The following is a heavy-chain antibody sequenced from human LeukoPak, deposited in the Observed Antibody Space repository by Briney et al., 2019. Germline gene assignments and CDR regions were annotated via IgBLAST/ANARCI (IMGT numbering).Heavy chain of an antibody. Sequence: GASVKVSCKASGYTFTVYYMHWVRQAPGQGLEWMGWINPNSGGTNYAQKFQGRVTMTRDTSISTAYMELSRLRSDDTAVYYCAREYCSSTCCHFDYWGQGTLVTVSS. D-gene: IGHD2-2*01. V-gene: IGHV1-2*02. CDR3: AREYCSSTCCHFDY. CDR2: INPNSGGT. CDR1: GYTFTVYY. J-gene: IGHJ4*02.